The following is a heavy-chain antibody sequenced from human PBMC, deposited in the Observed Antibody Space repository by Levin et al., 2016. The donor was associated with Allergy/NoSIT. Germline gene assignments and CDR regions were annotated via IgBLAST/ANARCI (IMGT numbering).Heavy chain of an antibody. D-gene: IGHD2-15*01. CDR1: GFRFSSYD. Sequence: GESLKISCAASGFRFSSYDMHWVRQAPGKGLEWVATVTFDGNNKYYADSVRGRVTISRDNSKSTLYLLIDSLRADDTAVYSCARDREGGDSPYFDYWGQGTLVTVSS. J-gene: IGHJ4*02. CDR2: VTFDGNNK. CDR3: ARDREGGDSPYFDY. V-gene: IGHV3-30*04.